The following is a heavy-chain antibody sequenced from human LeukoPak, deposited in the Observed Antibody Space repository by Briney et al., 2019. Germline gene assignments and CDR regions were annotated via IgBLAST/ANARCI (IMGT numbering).Heavy chain of an antibody. J-gene: IGHJ6*03. Sequence: PSETLSLTCAVYGGSFSGYYWSWIRQPPGKGLEWIGEINHSGSTNYNPSLKSRVTISVDTSKNQSSLKLSSVTAADTAVYYCARGKSGSYYYYYYYYMDVWGKGTTVTVSS. CDR3: ARGKSGSYYYYYYYYMDV. V-gene: IGHV4-34*01. CDR1: GGSFSGYY. D-gene: IGHD1-26*01. CDR2: INHSGST.